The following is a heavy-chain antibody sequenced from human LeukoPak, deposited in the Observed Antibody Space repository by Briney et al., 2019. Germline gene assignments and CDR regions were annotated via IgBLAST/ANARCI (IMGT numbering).Heavy chain of an antibody. CDR2: FDPEDGET. Sequence: GASVKVSCKVSGYTLTELSMHWVRQAPGKGLEWMGGFDPEDGETIYAQKFQGRVTMTEDTSTDTAYMELSSLRSEDTAVYYCATDPHPKIYYDSSGLDYWGQGTLVTVSS. CDR3: ATDPHPKIYYDSSGLDY. J-gene: IGHJ4*02. V-gene: IGHV1-24*01. D-gene: IGHD3-22*01. CDR1: GYTLTELS.